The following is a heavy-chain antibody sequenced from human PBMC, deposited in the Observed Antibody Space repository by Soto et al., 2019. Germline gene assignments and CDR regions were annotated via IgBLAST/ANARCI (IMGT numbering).Heavy chain of an antibody. J-gene: IGHJ4*02. CDR3: AFAGATRAY. CDR2: TRNKGNSYTT. CDR1: GFTFSDHH. Sequence: EVQLVESGGALVQPGGSLRLSCAASGFTFSDHHMDWVRQAPGKGLEWVGRTRNKGNSYTTEYAASVKGRFSISRDESNNSLYLQMNRLTTGDTAVYYGAFAGATRAYWGQGTVVTVSS. V-gene: IGHV3-72*01. D-gene: IGHD1-26*01.